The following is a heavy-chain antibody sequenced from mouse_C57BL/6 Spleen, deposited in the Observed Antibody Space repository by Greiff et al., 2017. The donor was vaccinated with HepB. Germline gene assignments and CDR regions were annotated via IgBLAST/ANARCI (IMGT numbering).Heavy chain of an antibody. Sequence: EVQLVESGGGLVKPGGSLKLSCAASGFTFSSYAMSWVRQTPEKRLEWVATISDGGSYTYYPDNVKGRFTISRDNAKNNLYLQMSHLKSEDTAMYYCAREGDYDEGGYAMDYWGQGTSVTVSS. J-gene: IGHJ4*01. D-gene: IGHD2-4*01. CDR1: GFTFSSYA. CDR3: AREGDYDEGGYAMDY. CDR2: ISDGGSYT. V-gene: IGHV5-4*01.